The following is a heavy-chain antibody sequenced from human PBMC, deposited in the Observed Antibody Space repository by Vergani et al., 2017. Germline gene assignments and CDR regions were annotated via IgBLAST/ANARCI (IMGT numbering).Heavy chain of an antibody. Sequence: QVQLVESGGGLVKPGGSLRLSCAASGFTLSDYYMTWIRQAPGKGLEWISYISGSGHTKYYADSVKGRFAISRDNAKNSLYLQMNNLRVEDTAVYYCARDLLPGTLLLLAYWGQGTLIAVSS. V-gene: IGHV3-11*04. J-gene: IGHJ4*02. CDR3: ARDLLPGTLLLLAY. CDR1: GFTLSDYY. D-gene: IGHD1-7*01. CDR2: ISGSGHTK.